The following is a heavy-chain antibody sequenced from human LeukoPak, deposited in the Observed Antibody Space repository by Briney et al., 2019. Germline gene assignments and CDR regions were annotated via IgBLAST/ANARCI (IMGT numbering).Heavy chain of an antibody. Sequence: GGSLRLSCAASGFTFSSYWMSWVRQAPGKGPEWVACIRSSGTTIYYADSVKGRFTISRDNAKNSLYLQMNSLRAEDTAVYYCVRDGSPPEWGQGTLVTVSS. CDR3: VRDGSPPE. J-gene: IGHJ4*02. CDR2: IRSSGTTI. V-gene: IGHV3-48*04. CDR1: GFTFSSYW. D-gene: IGHD2-15*01.